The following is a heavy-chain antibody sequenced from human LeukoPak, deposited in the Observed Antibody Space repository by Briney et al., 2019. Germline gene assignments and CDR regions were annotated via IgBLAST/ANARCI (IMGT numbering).Heavy chain of an antibody. Sequence: PSETLSLTCTVSGGSISSYYWSWIRQPPGKGLEWIGYIYYSGSTNYNPSLKSRVTISVDTSKNQFSLKLSSVTAADTAVYHCARSHYDFWSGHPFDYWGQGTLVTVSS. V-gene: IGHV4-59*01. CDR3: ARSHYDFWSGHPFDY. J-gene: IGHJ4*02. D-gene: IGHD3-3*01. CDR1: GGSISSYY. CDR2: IYYSGST.